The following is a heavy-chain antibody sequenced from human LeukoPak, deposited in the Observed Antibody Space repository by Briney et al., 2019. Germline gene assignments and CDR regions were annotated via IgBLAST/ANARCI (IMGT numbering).Heavy chain of an antibody. D-gene: IGHD1-7*01. CDR3: ARDGGNSGY. CDR1: GGSFSGYY. CDR2: IYHSGST. Sequence: SETLSLTCAVYGGSFSGYYWSWIRQPPGKGLEWIGSIYHSGSTYYNPSLKSRVTISVDTSKNQFSLKLSSVTAADTAVYYCARDGGNSGYWGQGTLVTVSS. J-gene: IGHJ4*02. V-gene: IGHV4-34*01.